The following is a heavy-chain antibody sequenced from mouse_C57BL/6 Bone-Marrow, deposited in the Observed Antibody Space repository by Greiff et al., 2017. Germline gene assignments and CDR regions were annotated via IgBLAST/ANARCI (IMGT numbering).Heavy chain of an antibody. J-gene: IGHJ1*03. CDR3: TSYYGSSPYWYFDV. CDR1: GFNIKDYY. Sequence: VQLQQSGAELVRPGASVKLSCTASGFNIKDYYMHWVKQRPEQGLEWIGRIDPEDGDTEYAPKCQGKATMTADTSSNTAYLQLSSLTSEDTAVYYCTSYYGSSPYWYFDVWGTGTTVTVSS. V-gene: IGHV14-1*01. CDR2: IDPEDGDT. D-gene: IGHD1-1*01.